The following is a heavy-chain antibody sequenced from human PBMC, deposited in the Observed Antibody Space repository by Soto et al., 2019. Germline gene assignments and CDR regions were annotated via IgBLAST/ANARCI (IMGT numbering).Heavy chain of an antibody. V-gene: IGHV1-45*02. D-gene: IGHD3-9*01. CDR1: GHPLSYRY. CDR3: AGEGSYETLSGNSHIFD. J-gene: IGHJ4*02. Sequence: QVPLVQSGAEVKQTGSSVKISCKTSGHPLSYRYLHWFRQAPGQAFEWMGRMRPLIGDTNNAQKVHRRLTLTRDRPMTTAYMELRSLTSDDTAIYYCAGEGSYETLSGNSHIFDWGQGTLVSVSS. CDR2: MRPLIGDT.